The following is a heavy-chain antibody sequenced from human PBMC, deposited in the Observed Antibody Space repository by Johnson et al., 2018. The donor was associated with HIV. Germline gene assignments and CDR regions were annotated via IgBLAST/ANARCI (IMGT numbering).Heavy chain of an antibody. V-gene: IGHV3-30-3*01. Sequence: QVQLVESGGGVVQPGRSLRLSCAVSGFTFSDFAMHWVRQAPGKGLEWVAVISYDGGNKYYADSVKGRFTISRDNSKNTLYLQMNSLRDEDTAVYYCPRDTGGGWRSDAFDMWGQGTMVIVSS. D-gene: IGHD3-16*01. CDR1: GFTFSDFA. CDR2: ISYDGGNK. CDR3: PRDTGGGWRSDAFDM. J-gene: IGHJ3*02.